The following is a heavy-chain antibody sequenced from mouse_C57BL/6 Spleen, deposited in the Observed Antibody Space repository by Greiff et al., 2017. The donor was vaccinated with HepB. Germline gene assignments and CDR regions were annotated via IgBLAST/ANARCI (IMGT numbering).Heavy chain of an antibody. Sequence: QVQLQQPGAELVKPGASVKLSCKASGYTFTSYWMQWVKQRPGQGLEWIGEIDPSDSYTNYNQKFKGKATLTVDTSSSTASMQLSSLTSEDSAVYYCARGYGSSYFDYWGQGTTLTVSS. CDR2: IDPSDSYT. CDR1: GYTFTSYW. J-gene: IGHJ2*01. V-gene: IGHV1-50*01. CDR3: ARGYGSSYFDY. D-gene: IGHD1-1*01.